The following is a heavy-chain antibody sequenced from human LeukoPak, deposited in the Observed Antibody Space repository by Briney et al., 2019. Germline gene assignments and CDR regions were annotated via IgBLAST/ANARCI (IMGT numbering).Heavy chain of an antibody. CDR1: GFTFSSYS. V-gene: IGHV3-48*01. D-gene: IGHD4-17*01. J-gene: IGHJ4*02. CDR3: ARATYGDYSPQGDY. Sequence: GGSLRLSCAASGFTFSSYSMNWVRQAPGKGLEWVSYISSSSSTIYYADSVKGRFTISRDNAKNSLYLQMNSLRAEDTAVYYCARATYGDYSPQGDYWGQGTLVTVSS. CDR2: ISSSSSTI.